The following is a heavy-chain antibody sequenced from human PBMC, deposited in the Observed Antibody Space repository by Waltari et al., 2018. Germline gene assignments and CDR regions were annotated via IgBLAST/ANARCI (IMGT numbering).Heavy chain of an antibody. J-gene: IGHJ4*02. D-gene: IGHD6-6*01. CDR2: INHSGST. Sequence: QVQLQQWGAGLLKPSETLSLTCAVYGGSFSGYYWSWIRQPPGKGLEWIGEINHSGSTNYNPSLKSRVTISVDTSKNQFSLKLSSVTAADTAVYYCARVAIAARRRGLGYWGQGTLVTVSS. V-gene: IGHV4-34*01. CDR1: GGSFSGYY. CDR3: ARVAIAARRRGLGY.